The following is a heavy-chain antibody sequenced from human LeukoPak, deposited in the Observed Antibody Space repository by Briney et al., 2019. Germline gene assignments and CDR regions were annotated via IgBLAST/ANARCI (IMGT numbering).Heavy chain of an antibody. CDR3: ARGSVNYCSSTSCSGAFDI. CDR1: GGSFSDYY. J-gene: IGHJ3*02. Sequence: PSETLSLTCAVYGGSFSDYYWSWIRQPPGKGLEWIGEINHSGSTNYNPSLKSRVTISVDTSKNQFSLKLSSVTAADTAVYYCARGSVNYCSSTSCSGAFDIWGQGTMVTVSS. D-gene: IGHD2-2*01. V-gene: IGHV4-34*01. CDR2: INHSGST.